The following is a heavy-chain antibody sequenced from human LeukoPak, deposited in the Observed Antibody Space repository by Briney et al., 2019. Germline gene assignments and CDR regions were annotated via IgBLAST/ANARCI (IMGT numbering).Heavy chain of an antibody. CDR3: AKDSGPLDY. CDR2: INPNSGGT. V-gene: IGHV1-2*02. D-gene: IGHD3-10*01. CDR1: GYTFTDYY. J-gene: IGHJ4*02. Sequence: ASVKVSFKASGYTFTDYYIHWVRQAPGQGPDWMGWINPNSGGTNYAQRFQGRVTMTRDTSISTDYMELSRLRSDDTAVYYCAKDSGPLDYWGQGTLVTVSS.